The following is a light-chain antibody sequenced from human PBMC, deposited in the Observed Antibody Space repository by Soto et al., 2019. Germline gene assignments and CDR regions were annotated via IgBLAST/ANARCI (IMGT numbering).Light chain of an antibody. V-gene: IGKV3-20*01. CDR2: SAS. Sequence: VLTQSPGNLSLSPGERATLSCRASQSVNSTFLACYQQKPGQAPRLLIYSASSRATGIPDRYSGSGSGTDFTLTISSLEPEDFAVYYCQQYGSLSWTFGQGTKV. CDR3: QQYGSLSWT. CDR1: QSVNSTF. J-gene: IGKJ1*01.